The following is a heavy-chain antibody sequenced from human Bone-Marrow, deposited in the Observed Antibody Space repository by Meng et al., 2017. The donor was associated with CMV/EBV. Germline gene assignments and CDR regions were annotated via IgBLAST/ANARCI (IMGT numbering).Heavy chain of an antibody. D-gene: IGHD2-2*02. J-gene: IGHJ4*02. Sequence: GGSLRLSCAASGFTFSSYAMSWVRQAPGKGLEWVSVIYSGGSSTYYADSVKGRFTISRDNSKNTLYLQMNSLRAEDTAVYYCAKDRQYQLLYRAYSGSGDWGQGTLVTVSS. CDR3: AKDRQYQLLYRAYSGSGD. CDR1: GFTFSSYA. CDR2: IYSGGSST. V-gene: IGHV3-23*03.